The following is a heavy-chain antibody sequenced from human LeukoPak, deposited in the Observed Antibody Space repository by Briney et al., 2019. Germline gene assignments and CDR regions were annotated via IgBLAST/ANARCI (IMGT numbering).Heavy chain of an antibody. CDR1: GGSISSYY. CDR3: ARATPYDFWSGYYLDAFDI. V-gene: IGHV4-59*01. J-gene: IGHJ3*02. Sequence: PSETLSLTCTVSGGSISSYYWSWIRQPPGKGLEWIGYIYYIGSTNYNPSLKSRVTISVDTSKNQFSLKLSSVTAADTAVYYCARATPYDFWSGYYLDAFDIWGQGPMVTVSS. CDR2: IYYIGST. D-gene: IGHD3-3*01.